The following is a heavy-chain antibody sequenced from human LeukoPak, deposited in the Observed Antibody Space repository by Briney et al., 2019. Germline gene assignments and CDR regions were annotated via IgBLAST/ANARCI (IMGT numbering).Heavy chain of an antibody. CDR1: GFTFDNYS. CDR3: AKGPGYYDFWSGLPYYFDY. CDR2: ISWNGGSI. D-gene: IGHD3-3*01. J-gene: IGHJ4*02. Sequence: PGGSLRLSCAASGFTFDNYSMNWVRRPPGKGLQWVSDISWNGGSIGYADSVKGRFTISRDNAKNSLYLQMNSLRAEDTALYYCAKGPGYYDFWSGLPYYFDYWGQGTLVTVSS. V-gene: IGHV3-9*01.